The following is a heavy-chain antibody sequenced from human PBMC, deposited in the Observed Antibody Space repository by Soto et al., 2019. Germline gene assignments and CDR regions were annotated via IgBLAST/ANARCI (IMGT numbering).Heavy chain of an antibody. D-gene: IGHD3-9*01. V-gene: IGHV4-31*03. CDR2: IYHTGST. Sequence: SETLSLTCTVTGGAISNGLYYLSWIRQHPRKGLEWIGYIYHTGSTYYNPSLKSRVTLLVDTSKNQFSLELSSVTAADTAVYYCATLTSIYDVLTGYYKISWFDPWGQGTVFTI. CDR1: GGAISNGLYY. CDR3: ATLTSIYDVLTGYYKISWFDP. J-gene: IGHJ5*02.